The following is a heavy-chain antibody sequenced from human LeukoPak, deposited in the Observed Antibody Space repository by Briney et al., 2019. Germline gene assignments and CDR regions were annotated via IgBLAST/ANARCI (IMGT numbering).Heavy chain of an antibody. CDR1: GFTFSRLG. CDR3: AREERYSSSWPFDY. Sequence: GGSLRLSCAASGFTFSRLGMTWVRQGPGKGLEWVSTIRASGPYYADAVRGRFTISRDNSRNTLSLQMDSLKAEDTAVYYCAREERYSSSWPFDYWGQGTLVTVSS. V-gene: IGHV3-23*01. D-gene: IGHD6-13*01. J-gene: IGHJ4*02. CDR2: IRASGP.